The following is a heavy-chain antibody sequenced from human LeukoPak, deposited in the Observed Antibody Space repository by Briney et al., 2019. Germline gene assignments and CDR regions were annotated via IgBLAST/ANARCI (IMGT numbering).Heavy chain of an antibody. D-gene: IGHD1-26*01. J-gene: IGHJ2*01. CDR3: ATPLSGSYRDWYFDL. V-gene: IGHV1-24*01. CDR2: FDPEDGET. Sequence: GASVKVSCKVSGYTLTELSMHWVRQAPGKGLEWMGGFDPEDGETIYAQKFQGRVTMTEDTSTDTAYMELSSLGSEDTAVYYCATPLSGSYRDWYFDLWGRGTLVTVSS. CDR1: GYTLTELS.